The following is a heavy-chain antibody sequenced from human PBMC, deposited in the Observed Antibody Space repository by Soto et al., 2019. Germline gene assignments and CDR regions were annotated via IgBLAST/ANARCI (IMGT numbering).Heavy chain of an antibody. CDR1: GFTVSSNY. V-gene: IGHV3-53*01. D-gene: IGHD2-2*01. CDR2: IYPAGST. J-gene: IGHJ6*02. CDR3: ARDSQGLPAASPGFYYYGMDV. Sequence: PGGSLRLSCAASGFTVSSNYMSWVRQAPGKGLEWVSIIYPAGSTYYADSVQGRFTISRDNSKNTLYLQMNSLRAEDTAVYYCARDSQGLPAASPGFYYYGMDVWGQGTTVTVYS.